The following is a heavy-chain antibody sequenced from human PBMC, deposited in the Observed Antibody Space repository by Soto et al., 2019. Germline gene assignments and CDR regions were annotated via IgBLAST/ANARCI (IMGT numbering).Heavy chain of an antibody. D-gene: IGHD6-13*01. CDR3: AKGDSSSWYYFDY. CDR2: ITASGSST. CDR1: QFTFSIYA. J-gene: IGHJ4*02. V-gene: IGHV3-23*01. Sequence: EVQLLESGGDLVQPGGSLRLSCVASQFTFSIYAMNWVRQAPGKGLEWVAGITASGSSTYYADSVKGRFTISRDNSKNTVYLQMNSLTAEATAIYYCAKGDSSSWYYFDYWGQGTLVTVSS.